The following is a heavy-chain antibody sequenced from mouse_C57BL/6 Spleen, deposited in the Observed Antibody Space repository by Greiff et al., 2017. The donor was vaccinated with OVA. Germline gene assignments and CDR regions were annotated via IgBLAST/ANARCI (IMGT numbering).Heavy chain of an antibody. CDR1: GFTFTDYY. D-gene: IGHD2-5*01. CDR2: IRNKANGYTT. J-gene: IGHJ3*01. Sequence: EVKVVESGGGLVQPGGSLSLSCAASGFTFTDYYMSWVRQPPGKALEWLGFIRNKANGYTTEYSASVKGRFTISRDNSQSILYRQRNALRAEDSATYYCARSGSNYVAWFAYWGQGTLVTVSA. V-gene: IGHV7-3*01. CDR3: ARSGSNYVAWFAY.